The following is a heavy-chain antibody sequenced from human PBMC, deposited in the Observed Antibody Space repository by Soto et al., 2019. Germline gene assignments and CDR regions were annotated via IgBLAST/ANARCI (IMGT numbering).Heavy chain of an antibody. D-gene: IGHD6-6*01. CDR2: ISSSSSYI. CDR1: GFTFSSYS. Sequence: PVGSLRLTCAASGFTFSSYSMNWVRQAPGKGLEWVSSISSSSSYIYYADSVKGRFTISRDNAKNSLYLQMNSLRAEDTAVYYCARVGSSAPFDYWGQGTLVTVSS. J-gene: IGHJ4*02. V-gene: IGHV3-21*01. CDR3: ARVGSSAPFDY.